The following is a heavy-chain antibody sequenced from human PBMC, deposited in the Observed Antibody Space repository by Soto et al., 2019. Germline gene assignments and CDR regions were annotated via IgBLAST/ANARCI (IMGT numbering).Heavy chain of an antibody. CDR3: AKTPGCGCRAYYYGMDV. D-gene: IGHD2-21*01. Sequence: PGGSLRLSCAASGFTFSSYGMHWVRQAPGKGLEWVAVISYDGSNKYYADSVKSRFTISRDNSKNTLYLQMNSLRAEDTAVYYCAKTPGCGCRAYYYGMDVWGQGTTVTVSS. J-gene: IGHJ6*02. CDR1: GFTFSSYG. CDR2: ISYDGSNK. V-gene: IGHV3-30*18.